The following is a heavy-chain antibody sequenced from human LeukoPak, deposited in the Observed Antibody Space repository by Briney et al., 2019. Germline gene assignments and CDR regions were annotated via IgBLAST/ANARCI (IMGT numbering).Heavy chain of an antibody. J-gene: IGHJ4*02. CDR3: ASMGWAAAGDKGGYFDY. CDR1: GFPLNSHH. Sequence: GGSLRLSCAASGFPLNSHHMNWVRQAPGKGLEWVSYISSGGEAIYYADSVKGRFTMSRDNAKNSVYLHMSSLRDEDTAVYYCASMGWAAAGDKGGYFDYWGQGTLVTVSS. V-gene: IGHV3-48*02. D-gene: IGHD6-13*01. CDR2: ISSGGEAI.